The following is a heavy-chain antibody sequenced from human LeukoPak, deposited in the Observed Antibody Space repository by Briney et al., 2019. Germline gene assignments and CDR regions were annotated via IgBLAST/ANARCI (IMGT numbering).Heavy chain of an antibody. D-gene: IGHD3-22*01. CDR1: GVSISSGDSS. Sequence: SETLSLTCAVSGVSISSGDSSWSWIRQPPGKGLEWIGYIYYSGSTYYNPSLKGRVTISVDTSKNQFSLKLNSVTAADTAVYYCAREKTDSSGYSFKYYFDYWGQGTLVTVSS. J-gene: IGHJ4*02. CDR2: IYYSGST. CDR3: AREKTDSSGYSFKYYFDY. V-gene: IGHV4-30-4*07.